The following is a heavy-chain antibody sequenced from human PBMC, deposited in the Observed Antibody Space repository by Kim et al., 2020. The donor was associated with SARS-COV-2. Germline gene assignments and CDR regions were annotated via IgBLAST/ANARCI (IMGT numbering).Heavy chain of an antibody. D-gene: IGHD1-7*01. J-gene: IGHJ6*02. CDR1: GFSLSTSGVG. CDR3: AYSTGPKTTYYYYYGMDV. V-gene: IGHV2-5*02. CDR2: IYWDDDK. Sequence: SGPTLVNPTQTLTLTCTFSGFSLSTSGVGVGWIRQPPGKALEWLALIYWDDDKRYSLSLKSRLTITKDTSKNQVVLTMTNMDPVDTATYYCAYSTGPKTTYYYYYGMDVWGQRTTVTVSS.